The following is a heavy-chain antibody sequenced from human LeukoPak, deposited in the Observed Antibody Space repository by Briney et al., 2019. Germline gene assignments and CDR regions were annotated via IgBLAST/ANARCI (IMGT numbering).Heavy chain of an antibody. D-gene: IGHD3-16*01. CDR1: GYTLTDYY. V-gene: IGHV1-2*02. CDR2: INPNSGAT. CDR3: ARGRRILGGPENAGDFFDF. Sequence: ASVKVSCKASGYTLTDYYLHWVRQAPGQGLKWMGWINPNSGATHYAQSFQARVTMTRATSIASSYMELTGLESDDTAVYYCARGRRILGGPENAGDFFDFWGQGSLVTVSS. J-gene: IGHJ4*01.